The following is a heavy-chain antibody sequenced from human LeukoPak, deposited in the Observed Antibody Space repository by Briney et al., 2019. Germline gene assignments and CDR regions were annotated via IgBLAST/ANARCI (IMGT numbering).Heavy chain of an antibody. D-gene: IGHD2-2*01. CDR3: ARTPGGRPRGAAMDPYYFDY. V-gene: IGHV4-39*07. Sequence: SETLSLTCTVSGGSISSSSYYWGWIRQPPGRGLEWIGSIYYSGSTYYNPSLKSRVTISVDTSKNQFSLKLSSVTAADTAVYYCARTPGGRPRGAAMDPYYFDYWGQGTLVTVSS. J-gene: IGHJ4*02. CDR1: GGSISSSSYY. CDR2: IYYSGST.